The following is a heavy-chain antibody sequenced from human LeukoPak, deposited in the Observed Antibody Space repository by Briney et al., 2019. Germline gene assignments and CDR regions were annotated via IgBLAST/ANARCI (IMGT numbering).Heavy chain of an antibody. J-gene: IGHJ4*02. D-gene: IGHD3-10*01. Sequence: GASVKVSSTVSGYTLTELSMHWVRQAPGKGLEWMGGFDPEDGETIYAQKFQGRVTMTEDTSTDTAYMELSSLRSEDTAVYYCATGARSMVRGVITNDYWGQGTLVTVSS. CDR1: GYTLTELS. CDR3: ATGARSMVRGVITNDY. V-gene: IGHV1-24*01. CDR2: FDPEDGET.